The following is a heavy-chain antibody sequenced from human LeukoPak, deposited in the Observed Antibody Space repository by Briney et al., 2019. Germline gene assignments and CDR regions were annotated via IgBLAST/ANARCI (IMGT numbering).Heavy chain of an antibody. CDR3: AREPPSLMTTSYFDY. CDR1: GYTFTSYG. D-gene: IGHD3-16*01. V-gene: IGHV1-18*01. CDR2: ISAYNGNT. J-gene: IGHJ4*02. Sequence: ASVKVSCKASGYTFTSYGISWVRQAPGQGLEWMGWISAYNGNTNYAQKLQGRVTMTTDTSTSTAYMELRSLRSDDTAVYCCAREPPSLMTTSYFDYWGQGTLVTVSS.